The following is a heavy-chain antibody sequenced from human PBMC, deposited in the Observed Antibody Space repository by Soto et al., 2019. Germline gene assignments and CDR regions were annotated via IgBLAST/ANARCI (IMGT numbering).Heavy chain of an antibody. CDR1: GYTFTSYY. CDR3: ARDHSPGHYYGSGSYMLDY. D-gene: IGHD3-10*01. Sequence: GASVKVSCKASGYTFTSYYMHWVRHSPGQGLEWMGIINPSGGSTSYAQKFQGRVTMTRDTSTSTVYMELSSLRSEDTAVYYCARDHSPGHYYGSGSYMLDYWGQGTLVTVSS. J-gene: IGHJ4*02. CDR2: INPSGGST. V-gene: IGHV1-46*03.